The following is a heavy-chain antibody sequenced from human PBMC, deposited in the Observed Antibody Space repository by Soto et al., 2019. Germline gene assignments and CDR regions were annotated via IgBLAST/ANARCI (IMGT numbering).Heavy chain of an antibody. CDR3: ARERYYYDSSGYYYAGIDY. J-gene: IGHJ4*02. CDR2: IIPIFGTA. Sequence: SVKVSCKASGGTFSSYAISWVRQAPGQGLEWMGGIIPIFGTANYAQKFQGRVTITADKSTSTAYMELSSLRSEDTAVYYCARERYYYDSSGYYYAGIDYWGQGTLVTVSS. CDR1: GGTFSSYA. V-gene: IGHV1-69*06. D-gene: IGHD3-22*01.